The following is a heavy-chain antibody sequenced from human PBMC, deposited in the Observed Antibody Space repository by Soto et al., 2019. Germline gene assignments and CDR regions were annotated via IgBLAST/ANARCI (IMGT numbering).Heavy chain of an antibody. V-gene: IGHV3-23*01. CDR2: ISGSGGST. D-gene: IGHD6-19*01. Sequence: GGSLRLSCAASGFTFSSYAMSWVRQAPGKGLEWVSAISGSGGSTYYADSVKGRFTISRDNSKNTLYLQMNSLRAEDTAVYYCAKDSWYSSGWYHGMDVWGQGTTVTVSS. CDR3: AKDSWYSSGWYHGMDV. CDR1: GFTFSSYA. J-gene: IGHJ6*02.